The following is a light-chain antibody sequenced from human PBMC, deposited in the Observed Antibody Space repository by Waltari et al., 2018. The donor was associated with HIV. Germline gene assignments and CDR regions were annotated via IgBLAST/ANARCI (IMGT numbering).Light chain of an antibody. J-gene: IGKJ1*01. CDR1: QSVLFSSNNKNY. Sequence: DIVLTQSPDPLAVSLGERATINCNSSQSVLFSSNNKNYLAWYQQKPGQAPKLLVSWASSRESGVPDRFSGCGSGTDFTLTISSLQAEDVAIYYCHQYYTTPRTFGQGTKVEIK. CDR3: HQYYTTPRT. V-gene: IGKV4-1*01. CDR2: WAS.